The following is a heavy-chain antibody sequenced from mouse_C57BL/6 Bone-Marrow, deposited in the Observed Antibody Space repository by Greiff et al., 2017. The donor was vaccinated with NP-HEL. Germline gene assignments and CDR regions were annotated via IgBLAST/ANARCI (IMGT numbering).Heavy chain of an antibody. CDR3: ARGRYGYSNHYFDY. CDR2: ISSGGSYT. D-gene: IGHD2-5*01. J-gene: IGHJ2*01. V-gene: IGHV5-6*01. Sequence: DVQLVESGGDLVKPGGSLKLSCAASGFTFSSYGMSWVRQTPDKRLEWVATISSGGSYTYYPDSVKGRFTISRDNAKNTLYLQMSSLKSEDTAMYYCARGRYGYSNHYFDYWGQGTTLTVSS. CDR1: GFTFSSYG.